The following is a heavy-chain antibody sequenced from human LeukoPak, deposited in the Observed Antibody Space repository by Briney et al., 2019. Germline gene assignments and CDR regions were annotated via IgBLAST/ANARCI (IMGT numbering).Heavy chain of an antibody. D-gene: IGHD1-26*01. Sequence: SETLSLTCSVSGGSISTYHWSWIRQPPGKGLEWIGYISYSGTTNYNPSLKSRVTISVDTSKNQFSLKLSSVTAADTAVYYCARGGWELLDYWGQGTLVTVSS. CDR2: ISYSGTT. V-gene: IGHV4-59*01. CDR1: GGSISTYH. J-gene: IGHJ4*02. CDR3: ARGGWELLDY.